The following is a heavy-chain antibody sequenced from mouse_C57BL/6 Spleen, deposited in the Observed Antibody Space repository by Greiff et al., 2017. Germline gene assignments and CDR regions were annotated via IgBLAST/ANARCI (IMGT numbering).Heavy chain of an antibody. CDR3: AKGGDYGFDY. V-gene: IGHV5-6*01. Sequence: EVMLVESGGDLVKPGGSLKLSCAASGFTFSSYGMSWVRQTPDKRLEWVATISSGGSYTYYPDSVKGRFTISRDNAKNTLYLQMSSLKSEDTAMYYCAKGGDYGFDYWGQGTTLTVSS. D-gene: IGHD2-4*01. CDR2: ISSGGSYT. J-gene: IGHJ2*01. CDR1: GFTFSSYG.